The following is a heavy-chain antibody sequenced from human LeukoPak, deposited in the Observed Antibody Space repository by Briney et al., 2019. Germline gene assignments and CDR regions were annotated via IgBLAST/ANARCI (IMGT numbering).Heavy chain of an antibody. Sequence: GGSLRLXCAASGFTFSGSAMHWVRQAPGKGLEWVGRIRSKGNSYATAYAASVKGRFTISRDDSKNTAYLQMNSLKTEDTAVYYCTRTYDFWSGYLYYFDYWGQGTLVTVSS. CDR2: IRSKGNSYAT. V-gene: IGHV3-73*01. CDR3: TRTYDFWSGYLYYFDY. D-gene: IGHD3-3*01. J-gene: IGHJ4*02. CDR1: GFTFSGSA.